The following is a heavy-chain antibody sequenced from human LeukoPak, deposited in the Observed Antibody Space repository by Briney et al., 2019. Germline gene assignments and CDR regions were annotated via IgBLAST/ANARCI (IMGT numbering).Heavy chain of an antibody. J-gene: IGHJ6*03. Sequence: PSETLSLTCTVSGGSISSGTYYWSWIRQPAGKGLEWIGRVYSSGRTNYNPSLKSRVTMSVDTSKNQFSLKLSSVTAADTAVYYYARDGPFSGSGWSYYYYYMDVWGKVTTVTTSS. CDR1: GGSISSGTYY. V-gene: IGHV4-61*02. CDR2: VYSSGRT. CDR3: ARDGPFSGSGWSYYYYYMDV. D-gene: IGHD6-19*01.